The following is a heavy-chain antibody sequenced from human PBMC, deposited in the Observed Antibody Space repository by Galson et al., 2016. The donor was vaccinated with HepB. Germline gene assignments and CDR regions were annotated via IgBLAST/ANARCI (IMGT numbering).Heavy chain of an antibody. D-gene: IGHD2-21*01. J-gene: IGHJ4*02. CDR1: GFTFRKYG. CDR2: IAYDGSVK. Sequence: SLRLSCAASGFTFRKYGMHWVRQPPGKGLEWVALIAYDGSVKYLGDSVKGRFTISRDNSKNTLYMHMNSLRAEDTAGYYCAKIEGSDADDGLSYWGQGTLVTVSS. V-gene: IGHV3-33*05. CDR3: AKIEGSDADDGLSY.